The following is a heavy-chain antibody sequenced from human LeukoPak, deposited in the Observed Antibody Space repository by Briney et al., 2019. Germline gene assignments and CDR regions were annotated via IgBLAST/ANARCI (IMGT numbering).Heavy chain of an antibody. J-gene: IGHJ4*02. CDR2: IYPGDSDT. V-gene: IGHV5-51*01. D-gene: IGHD3-10*01. CDR3: ARREDPTGDFDY. CDR1: GYNFTTYW. Sequence: GESLKISCKGSGYNFTTYWIVWVRQVPGKGLGGMGIIYPGDSDTRYSPSFQGQVTISADKSISTAYLQWSSLKASDTAMYYCARREDPTGDFDYWGQGTLVTVSS.